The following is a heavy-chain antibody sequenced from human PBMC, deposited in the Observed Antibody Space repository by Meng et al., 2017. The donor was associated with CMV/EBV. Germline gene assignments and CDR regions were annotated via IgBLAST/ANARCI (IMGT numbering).Heavy chain of an antibody. Sequence: ASVKVSCKASGYTFTSYDINWVRQATGRGLEWMGWMNPNSGNTGYAQKFQGRVTITRNTSISTAYMELSSLRSEDTAVYYCARGRLFCSSTSCRNGGIGYWGQGTLVTVSS. D-gene: IGHD2-2*01. CDR3: ARGRLFCSSTSCRNGGIGY. V-gene: IGHV1-8*03. CDR1: GYTFTSYD. CDR2: MNPNSGNT. J-gene: IGHJ4*02.